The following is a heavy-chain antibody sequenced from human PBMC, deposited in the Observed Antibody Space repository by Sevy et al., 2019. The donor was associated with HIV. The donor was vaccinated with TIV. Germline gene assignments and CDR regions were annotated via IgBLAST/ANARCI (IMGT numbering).Heavy chain of an antibody. J-gene: IGHJ4*02. CDR3: AKDFRPYRAAVFDY. CDR2: IGATASTT. V-gene: IGHV3-23*01. D-gene: IGHD6-25*01. Sequence: GGSLRLSCVASGFNFNFYAMNWVRLAPGKGLEWVSSIGATASTTYYADSVKGRFTVSRDNSKNVLSLQMDSLRVEDTALYYCAKDFRPYRAAVFDYWGQGVLVTVSS. CDR1: GFNFNFYA.